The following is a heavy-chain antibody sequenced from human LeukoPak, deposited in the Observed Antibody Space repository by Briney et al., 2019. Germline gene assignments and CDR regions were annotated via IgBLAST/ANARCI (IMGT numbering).Heavy chain of an antibody. J-gene: IGHJ4*02. Sequence: PSETLSLTCTVSGGSISFISSSTYYWGWIRQAPGKGLEWIGSLYYGESSHYNPSLKSRATLSVDTPNNQFSLKLTSVTAADAAVYFCARQLPTAAADTRGYFDYWGQGTVVTVSS. CDR3: ARQLPTAAADTRGYFDY. CDR2: LYYGESS. V-gene: IGHV4-39*01. D-gene: IGHD6-25*01. CDR1: GGSISFISSSTYY.